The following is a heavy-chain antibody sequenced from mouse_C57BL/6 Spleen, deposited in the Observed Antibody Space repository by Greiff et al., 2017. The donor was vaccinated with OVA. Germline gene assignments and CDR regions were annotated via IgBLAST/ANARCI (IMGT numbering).Heavy chain of an antibody. V-gene: IGHV1-9*01. J-gene: IGHJ2*01. CDR1: GYTFTGYW. D-gene: IGHD6-1*01. CDR3: ASSKCRDY. Sequence: QVQLKESGAELMKPGASVKLSCKATGYTFTGYWIEWVKQRPGHGLEWIGEILPGSGSTNYTAKFKGKATFTADTSSNTAYMQLSSLTTEDAAIYYCASSKCRDYWGQGTTLTVSS. CDR2: ILPGSGST.